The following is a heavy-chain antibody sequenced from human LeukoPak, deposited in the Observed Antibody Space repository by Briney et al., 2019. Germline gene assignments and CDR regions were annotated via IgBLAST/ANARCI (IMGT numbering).Heavy chain of an antibody. CDR3: ASQKVGATDY. CDR1: GFTLSSYA. CDR2: ISGTGGST. Sequence: GGSLRLSCAASGFTLSSYAMSWVRQAPGKGLAWVSAISGTGGSTYYADSVKGRFTISRDNAKNSLYLQMNNLRAEDTAVYYCASQKVGATDYWGQGTLVTVSS. V-gene: IGHV3-23*01. D-gene: IGHD1-26*01. J-gene: IGHJ4*02.